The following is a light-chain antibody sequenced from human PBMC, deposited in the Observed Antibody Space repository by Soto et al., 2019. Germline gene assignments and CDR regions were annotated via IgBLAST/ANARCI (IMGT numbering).Light chain of an antibody. Sequence: AIPMTQSPPSLSASVGDRAIITCRASQVISSAVGWLQQRPGHAPNLLIYAASTLHTGVPSTFTGSGSGTDFTLTINDLQPEDVATYFCLQDYDFPYTFGQGTKLEI. V-gene: IGKV1-6*01. CDR3: LQDYDFPYT. CDR2: AAS. J-gene: IGKJ2*01. CDR1: QVISSA.